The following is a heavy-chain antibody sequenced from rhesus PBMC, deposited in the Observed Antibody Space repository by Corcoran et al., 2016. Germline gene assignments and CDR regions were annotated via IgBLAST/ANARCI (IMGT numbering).Heavy chain of an antibody. D-gene: IGHD3-3*01. CDR3: AREGTYNFWTGYPFDY. CDR2: ISGSGGST. V-gene: IGHV4-173*01. Sequence: QLQLQESGPGLVKPSETLSLTCAVSGGSISSNYWSWIRQPPGKRLEWIGRISGSGGSTDYNPSLESRVTISTDTSKNQFSLKLSSVTAADTAVYYCAREGTYNFWTGYPFDYWGQGVLVTVSS. CDR1: GGSISSNY. J-gene: IGHJ4*01.